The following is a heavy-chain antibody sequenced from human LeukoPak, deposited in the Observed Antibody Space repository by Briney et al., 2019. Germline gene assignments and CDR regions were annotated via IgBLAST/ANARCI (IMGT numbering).Heavy chain of an antibody. CDR2: LYHSGTT. V-gene: IGHV4-39*07. J-gene: IGHJ4*02. CDR3: ARVSGDLLLRDFDY. D-gene: IGHD5-18*01. Sequence: SETLSLTCTVSGGSISSSSYYWGWIRQPPGKGLEWVGSLYHSGTTYYNPSLKSRVTISLDTSKNQFSLKLSSVTAADTAMYYCARVSGDLLLRDFDYWGQGTLVTVSS. CDR1: GGSISSSSYY.